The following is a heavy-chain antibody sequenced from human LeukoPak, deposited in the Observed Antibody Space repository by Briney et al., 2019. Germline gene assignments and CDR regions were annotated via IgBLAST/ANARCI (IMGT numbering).Heavy chain of an antibody. Sequence: GGSLRLSCAASGFTFSSYAMSWVRQAPGKGLEWVSAISGSGGSIYYADSVKGRFTISRDNSKNTLYLQMNSLRAEDTAVYYCAKGAARYYYDSSGYFDYWGQGTLVTVSS. D-gene: IGHD3-22*01. CDR3: AKGAARYYYDSSGYFDY. J-gene: IGHJ4*02. CDR1: GFTFSSYA. CDR2: ISGSGGSI. V-gene: IGHV3-23*01.